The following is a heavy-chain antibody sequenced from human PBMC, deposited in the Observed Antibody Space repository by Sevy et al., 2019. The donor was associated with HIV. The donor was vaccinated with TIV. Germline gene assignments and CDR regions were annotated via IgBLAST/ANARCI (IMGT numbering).Heavy chain of an antibody. CDR3: ARYPYYYYGMDV. J-gene: IGHJ6*02. V-gene: IGHV4-34*01. CDR2: INHSGST. CDR1: GGSFSGYY. Sequence: SETPSLTCAVYGGSFSGYYWSWIRQPPGKGLEWIGEINHSGSTNYNPSLKSRVTISVDTSKNQFSLKLSSVTAADTAVYYCARYPYYYYGMDVWGQGTTVTVSS.